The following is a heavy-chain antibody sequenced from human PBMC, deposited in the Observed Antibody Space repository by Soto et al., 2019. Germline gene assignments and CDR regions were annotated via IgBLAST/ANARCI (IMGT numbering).Heavy chain of an antibody. V-gene: IGHV5-10-1*01. CDR3: ARHALPSGYYSTHKTWFDP. CDR2: IDPSDSYT. Sequence: PGESLKISCKGSGYSFTSYWISWVRQMPGKGLEWMGRIDPSDSYTNYSPSFQGHVTISADKSISTAYLQWSSLKASDTAMYYCARHALPSGYYSTHKTWFDPWGQGTLLTVSS. D-gene: IGHD3-22*01. J-gene: IGHJ5*02. CDR1: GYSFTSYW.